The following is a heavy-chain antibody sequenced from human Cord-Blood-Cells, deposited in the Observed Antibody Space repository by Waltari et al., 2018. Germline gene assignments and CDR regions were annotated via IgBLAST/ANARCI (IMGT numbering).Heavy chain of an antibody. CDR1: GYTLTELS. Sequence: QVQLVQSGAEVKKPGASVKVSCKVSGYTLTELSMHWVRQAPGKGLEWMGGCDPEECETIYAQKFQGRVTMTEDTSTDPAYMELSSLRSEDTAVYYCATAYRGGAATGFDYWGQGTLVTVSS. J-gene: IGHJ4*02. D-gene: IGHD6-13*01. CDR3: ATAYRGGAATGFDY. CDR2: CDPEECET. V-gene: IGHV1-24*01.